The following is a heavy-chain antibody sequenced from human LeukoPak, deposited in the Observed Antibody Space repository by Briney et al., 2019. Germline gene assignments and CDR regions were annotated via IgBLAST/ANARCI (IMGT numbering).Heavy chain of an antibody. CDR2: IYHSGST. CDR3: ARDAPSDPYYYYGMDV. Sequence: SETLSLTCAVSGGSISSSYWWSWVRQPPGKGLEWIGEIYHSGSTNYTPYLKSRVTISVDKSKNQLPLKLSSVTAADTAVYYCARDAPSDPYYYYGMDVWGKGTTVTVSS. J-gene: IGHJ6*04. V-gene: IGHV4-4*02. CDR1: GGSISSSYW.